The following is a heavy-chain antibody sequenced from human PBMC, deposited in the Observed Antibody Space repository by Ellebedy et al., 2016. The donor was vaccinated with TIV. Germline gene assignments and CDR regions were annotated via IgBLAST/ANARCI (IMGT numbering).Heavy chain of an antibody. J-gene: IGHJ4*02. V-gene: IGHV4-30-2*01. CDR2: IYHSGTT. D-gene: IGHD5-12*01. Sequence: MPSETLSLTCAVSGGSTNIGGQSWNWIRQPPGKGLEWIGYIYHSGTTYYTSSLKSRVTMSVDGSKNQFSLKLTSVTAADTAVYYCASHSGSDYFFDHWGQGSLVTVSS. CDR3: ASHSGSDYFFDH. CDR1: GGSTNIGGQS.